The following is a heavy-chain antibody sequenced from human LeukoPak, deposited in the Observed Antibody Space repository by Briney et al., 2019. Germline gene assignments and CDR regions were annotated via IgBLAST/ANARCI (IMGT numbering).Heavy chain of an antibody. J-gene: IGHJ4*02. D-gene: IGHD2-15*01. Sequence: GESLKISCKGSGYSFTSYWIGWVLQLPGKGLEWMVIIYPSDSDTRYSPSFQGQVTISADKSISTAYLQWSSLKASDTAMYYCARRQTALYCSGNNCYFDYWGQGTLVTVSS. CDR2: IYPSDSDT. CDR1: GYSFTSYW. V-gene: IGHV5-51*01. CDR3: ARRQTALYCSGNNCYFDY.